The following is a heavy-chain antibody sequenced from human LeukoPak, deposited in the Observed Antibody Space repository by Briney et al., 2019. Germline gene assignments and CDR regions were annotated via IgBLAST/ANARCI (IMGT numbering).Heavy chain of an antibody. V-gene: IGHV4-59*12. Sequence: SETLSLTCTVSGGSISSYYWSWIRQPPGKGLEWIGYIYYSGSTYYNPSLKSRVTISVDTSKNQFSLKLSSVTAADTAVYYCARVARGDYVDAFDIWGQGTMVTVSS. J-gene: IGHJ3*02. CDR2: IYYSGST. D-gene: IGHD4-17*01. CDR1: GGSISSYY. CDR3: ARVARGDYVDAFDI.